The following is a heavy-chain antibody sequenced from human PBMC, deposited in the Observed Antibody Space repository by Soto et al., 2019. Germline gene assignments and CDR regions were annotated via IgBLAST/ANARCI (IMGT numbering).Heavy chain of an antibody. CDR1: GFTFSSYG. CDR2: IWYDGSNK. D-gene: IGHD5-18*01. CDR3: ARNTAHFYYYYGMDV. J-gene: IGHJ6*02. Sequence: GGCLRLSCAASGFTFSSYGMHWVHQAPGKGLEWVAVIWYDGSNKYYADSVKGRFTISRDNSKNTLYLQMNSLRAEDTAVYYCARNTAHFYYYYGMDVWGQGTTVTVSS. V-gene: IGHV3-33*01.